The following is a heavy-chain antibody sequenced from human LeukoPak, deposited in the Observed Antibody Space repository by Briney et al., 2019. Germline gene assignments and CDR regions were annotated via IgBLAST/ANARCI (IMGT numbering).Heavy chain of an antibody. Sequence: SETLSLTCTVSGGSISSSSYYWGWIRQPPGKGLEWIGRIYYSGSTYYNPSPKSRGTISVDTSKNQFSLKLSSVTAADTAVYYCARPRVILTRADAFDIWGQGTMVTVSS. V-gene: IGHV4-39*01. CDR2: IYYSGST. J-gene: IGHJ3*02. CDR3: ARPRVILTRADAFDI. D-gene: IGHD1-14*01. CDR1: GGSISSSSYY.